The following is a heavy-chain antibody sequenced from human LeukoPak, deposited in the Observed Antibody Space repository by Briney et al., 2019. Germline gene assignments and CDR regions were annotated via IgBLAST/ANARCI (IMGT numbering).Heavy chain of an antibody. CDR1: GFTVSSNS. D-gene: IGHD3-16*01. Sequence: GGSLRLSCTVSGFTVSSNSMSWVRQAPGKGLEWVPFIYSDNTHYSDSVKGRFTISRDNSKNTLFLQMGSLRVEDMAVYYCARVDPDSYVVSAVDIWGQGTMVTVSS. V-gene: IGHV3-66*03. CDR3: ARVDPDSYVVSAVDI. J-gene: IGHJ3*02. CDR2: IYSDNT.